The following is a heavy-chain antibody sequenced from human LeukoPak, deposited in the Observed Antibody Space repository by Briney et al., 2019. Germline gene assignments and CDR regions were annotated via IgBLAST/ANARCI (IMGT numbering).Heavy chain of an antibody. CDR1: GYTFTGYY. CDR2: INPNSGGT. D-gene: IGHD6-13*01. V-gene: IGHV1-2*06. Sequence: ASVKVSCKASGYTFTGYYMHWVRQAPGQGLEWMGRINPNSGGTNYAQKFQGRVTMTRDTSISTAYMELSRLRSDDTAVYYCVRFSRAAAGSFDYWGQGTLVTVSS. J-gene: IGHJ4*02. CDR3: VRFSRAAAGSFDY.